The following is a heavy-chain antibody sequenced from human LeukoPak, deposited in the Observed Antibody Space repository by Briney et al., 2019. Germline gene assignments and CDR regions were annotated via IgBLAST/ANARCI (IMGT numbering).Heavy chain of an antibody. CDR3: ARDLYSSRTNDAFVI. CDR1: GGTIRSSSYY. J-gene: IGHJ3*02. D-gene: IGHD6-13*01. V-gene: IGHV4-39*07. CDR2: IYYSRST. Sequence: SETLSLTCTVAGGTIRSSSYYWGWIRQPPGKGLEWIGSIYYSRSTYYNPSLKNRVTISVDTSKNQFSLKLSSVTAADTAVYYCARDLYSSRTNDAFVIWGQGTMVTVSS.